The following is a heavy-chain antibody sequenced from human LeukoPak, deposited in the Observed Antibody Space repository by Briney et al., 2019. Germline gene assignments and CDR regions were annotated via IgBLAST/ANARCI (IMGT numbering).Heavy chain of an antibody. CDR3: ARDRDRMVQGVTALFDY. Sequence: ASVNVSCKTSGYTFTTYGISWVRQAPGQGLEWMGWISGPNGNTKYAQKVQGRVTMTTDTSTTTAYMEVRSLRSDDTAVYYCARDRDRMVQGVTALFDYWGQGTLVTVSS. D-gene: IGHD3-10*01. J-gene: IGHJ4*02. CDR2: ISGPNGNT. CDR1: GYTFTTYG. V-gene: IGHV1-18*04.